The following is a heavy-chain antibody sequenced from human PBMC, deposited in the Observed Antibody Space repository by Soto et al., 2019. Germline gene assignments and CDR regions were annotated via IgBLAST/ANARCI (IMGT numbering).Heavy chain of an antibody. CDR3: AKVIGGSESYWGGSHYYYALDV. V-gene: IGHV3-23*01. CDR2: ISGSDGTT. D-gene: IGHD3-10*01. Sequence: PGGSLRLSCAASGFTFSDYYMTWIRQAPGKGLEWVSVISGSDGTTFYADSVRGRVTSSRDNSRNMVYLQMISLRAEDTAVYYCAKVIGGSESYWGGSHYYYALDVWGQGTTVTVSS. CDR1: GFTFSDYY. J-gene: IGHJ6*02.